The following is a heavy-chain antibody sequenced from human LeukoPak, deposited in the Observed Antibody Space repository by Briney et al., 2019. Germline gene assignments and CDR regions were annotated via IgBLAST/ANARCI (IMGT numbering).Heavy chain of an antibody. V-gene: IGHV4-59*01. J-gene: IGHJ4*02. CDR2: TYYSGSA. Sequence: SETLSLTCTVSGGSISSYYWSWIRQPPGKGLEWIGYTYYSGSANYNPSLKSRVTISVDTSKNQFSLKLSSVTAADTAVYYCARDMVRGVDYWGQGTLVTVSS. D-gene: IGHD3-10*01. CDR3: ARDMVRGVDY. CDR1: GGSISSYY.